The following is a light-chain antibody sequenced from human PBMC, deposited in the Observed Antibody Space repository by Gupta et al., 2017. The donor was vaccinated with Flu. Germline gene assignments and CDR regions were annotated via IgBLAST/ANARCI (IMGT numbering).Light chain of an antibody. J-gene: IGKJ2*01. Sequence: GDRVTITCRASQSIDGYLNWYQQKPGKAPKRLIYAASSLQSGVPSRFSGSGSGTDSTLTISSLQPEDSAIYYCQQSYSSPYTFGQGTKVEI. CDR2: AAS. CDR1: QSIDGY. CDR3: QQSYSSPYT. V-gene: IGKV1-39*01.